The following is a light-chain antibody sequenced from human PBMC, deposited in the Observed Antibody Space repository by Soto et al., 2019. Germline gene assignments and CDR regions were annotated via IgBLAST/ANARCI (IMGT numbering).Light chain of an antibody. CDR1: SSDVGGYNF. Sequence: QSALTQPRSVSGSPGQSVTISCTGTSSDVGGYNFVTWYQQHPGKAPELILYDDNKRPSGIPDRFSGSKSGTSATLGITGFQTGDEADYYCVSWDSSLSAYVFGTGTKVTVL. J-gene: IGLJ1*01. V-gene: IGLV2-11*01. CDR3: VSWDSSLSAYV. CDR2: DDN.